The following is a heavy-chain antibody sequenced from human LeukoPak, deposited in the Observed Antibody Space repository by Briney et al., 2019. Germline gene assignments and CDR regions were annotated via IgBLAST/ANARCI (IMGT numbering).Heavy chain of an antibody. CDR2: INHSGST. D-gene: IGHD2-15*01. J-gene: IGHJ4*02. V-gene: IGHV4-34*01. CDR3: AREVVGYCSGGSCYPFRYFDY. Sequence: SETLSLTCAVYGGSFSGYYWSWIRQPPGKGLEWIGEINHSGSTNYNPSLKSRVTISVDTSKNQFSLKLSSVTAADTAVYYCAREVVGYCSGGSCYPFRYFDYWGQGTLVTVSS. CDR1: GGSFSGYY.